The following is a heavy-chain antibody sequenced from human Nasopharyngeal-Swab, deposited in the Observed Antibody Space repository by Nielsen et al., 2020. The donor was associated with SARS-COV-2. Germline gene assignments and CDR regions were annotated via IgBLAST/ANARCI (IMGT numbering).Heavy chain of an antibody. CDR2: ISYDGSNK. J-gene: IGHJ4*02. CDR1: GFTFSSYG. V-gene: IGHV3-30*03. CDR3: ARKRPGVGEGSYYFDY. Sequence: GESLKISCAASGFTFSSYGMHWVRQAPGKGLEWVAVISYDGSNKYYADSVKGRFTISRDNSKNTLYLQMNSLRAEDTAVCYCARKRPGVGEGSYYFDYWGQGTLVPSPQ. D-gene: IGHD1-26*01.